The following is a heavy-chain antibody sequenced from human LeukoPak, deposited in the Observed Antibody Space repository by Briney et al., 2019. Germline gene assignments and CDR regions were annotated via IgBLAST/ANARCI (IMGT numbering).Heavy chain of an antibody. CDR1: GASVSTTAYF. Sequence: SQTLSVTCSVSGASVSTTAYFWNWIRQPAGEGLEWIGRIYASGNTHYNPSLKSRVTMSLDTSKNQFSLTMNSVTAADSAVYFCASYREAYDLYPHGLDVWGRGTVVTVSS. CDR3: ASYREAYDLYPHGLDV. V-gene: IGHV4-61*02. J-gene: IGHJ3*01. D-gene: IGHD5-24*01. CDR2: IYASGNT.